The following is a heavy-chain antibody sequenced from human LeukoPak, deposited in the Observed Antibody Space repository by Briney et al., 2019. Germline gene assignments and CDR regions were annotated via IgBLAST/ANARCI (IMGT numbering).Heavy chain of an antibody. CDR3: TREWSGFGELPDY. CDR1: GFTFSDYA. J-gene: IGHJ4*02. Sequence: GGSLRLSCAASGFTFSDYAMSWVRQAPGKGLEWLSVISGGSSGSTYYADSVTGRFTVSRDNSKNTVDLQMNSLRAEDTAVYYCTREWSGFGELPDYWGQGTLVTVSS. CDR2: ISGGSSGST. D-gene: IGHD3-10*01. V-gene: IGHV3-23*01.